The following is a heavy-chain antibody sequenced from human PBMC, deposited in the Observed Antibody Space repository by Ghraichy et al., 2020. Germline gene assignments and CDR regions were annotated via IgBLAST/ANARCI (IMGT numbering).Heavy chain of an antibody. Sequence: SETLSLTCTVSGGSISSYYWSWIRQPAGKGLEWVGRIYTSGNPTYNPSLMSRVTMSVDTSKNQFSLRLNSVTAADAAVYYCARERSLYASWNYGNPTMYFDYWGQGTLVTVSS. CDR2: IYTSGNP. CDR3: ARERSLYASWNYGNPTMYFDY. CDR1: GGSISSYY. J-gene: IGHJ4*02. D-gene: IGHD3-10*01. V-gene: IGHV4-4*07.